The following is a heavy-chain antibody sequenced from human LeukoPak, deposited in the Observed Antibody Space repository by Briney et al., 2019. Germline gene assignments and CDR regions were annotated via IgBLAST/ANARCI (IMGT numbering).Heavy chain of an antibody. CDR3: AKDVGHGGVAAFDI. D-gene: IGHD2-8*02. CDR1: GFTVSNNY. CDR2: VYDGDTT. V-gene: IGHV3-53*01. J-gene: IGHJ3*02. Sequence: GGSLRLSCAASGFTVSNNYMSWVRQAPGKGLEWVSAVYDGDTTYYADSVKGRFTISRDNSKNTLYLQINSLRVEDTAVYYCAKDVGHGGVAAFDIWGQGTMVTVSS.